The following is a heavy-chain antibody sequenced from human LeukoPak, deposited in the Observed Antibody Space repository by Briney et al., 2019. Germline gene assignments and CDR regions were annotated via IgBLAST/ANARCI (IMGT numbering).Heavy chain of an antibody. J-gene: IGHJ4*02. CDR2: INPNSGGT. Sequence: ASVKVSCKASGYTFTGYYMHWVRQAPGQGLEWMGWINPNSGGTNYAQKFQGRVTMTRDTSISTAYMELSRLRSDDTAVYYCARGSYGYSGSYYRLDYWGQGTLVAVSS. CDR1: GYTFTGYY. CDR3: ARGSYGYSGSYYRLDY. V-gene: IGHV1-2*02. D-gene: IGHD1-26*01.